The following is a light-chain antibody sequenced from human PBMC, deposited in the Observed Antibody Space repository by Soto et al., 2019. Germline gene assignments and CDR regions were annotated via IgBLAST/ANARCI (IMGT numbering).Light chain of an antibody. CDR1: QSISTS. CDR3: QQYYSYPRT. CDR2: AAS. J-gene: IGKJ1*01. V-gene: IGKV1-39*01. Sequence: DIQLTQSPSSLSASVGDRVTITCRASQSISTSLNWYQQKPGKAPKLLIYAASTLQSGVPSRFSGSGSGTDFTLTISCLQSEDFATYYCQQYYSYPRTFGQGTKVDIK.